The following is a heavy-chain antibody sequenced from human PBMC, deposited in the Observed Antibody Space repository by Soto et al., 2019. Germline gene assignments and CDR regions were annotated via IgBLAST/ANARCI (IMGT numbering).Heavy chain of an antibody. J-gene: IGHJ5*02. CDR2: ISAYNGNT. CDR1: GYTFTSYG. Sequence: QVQLVQSGAEVKKPGASVKVSCKASGYTFTSYGISWVRQAPEQGLEWMGWISAYNGNTNYAQKLQGRVTMTTDTSTSTAYMELRSLRSDDTAVYYCARGLKFGVVVPAAMSTNWFDPWGQGTLVTVSS. D-gene: IGHD2-2*01. CDR3: ARGLKFGVVVPAAMSTNWFDP. V-gene: IGHV1-18*01.